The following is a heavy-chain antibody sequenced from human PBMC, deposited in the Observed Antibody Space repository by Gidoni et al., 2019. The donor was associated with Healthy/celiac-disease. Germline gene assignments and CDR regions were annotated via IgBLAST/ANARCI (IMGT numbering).Heavy chain of an antibody. J-gene: IGHJ1*01. CDR2: IIPIFGTA. V-gene: IGHV1-69*01. CDR3: ARGPTAYCGGDCHAEYFQH. CDR1: GGTFSSSA. D-gene: IGHD2-21*01. Sequence: QVQLVQSGAEVKKPGSSVKVSCKASGGTFSSSAISWVRQAPGQGLEWMGGIIPIFGTANYAQKFQGRVTITADESTSTAYMELSSLRSEDTAVYYCARGPTAYCGGDCHAEYFQHWGQGTLVTVSS.